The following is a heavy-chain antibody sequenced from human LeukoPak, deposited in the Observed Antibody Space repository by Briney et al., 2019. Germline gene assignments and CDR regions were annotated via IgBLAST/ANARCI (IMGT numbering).Heavy chain of an antibody. CDR3: ARGYDYVWGSCIDY. J-gene: IGHJ4*02. D-gene: IGHD3-16*01. CDR1: GGSISSGGYS. V-gene: IGHV4-30-2*01. CDR2: IYHSGST. Sequence: PSETLSLTCAVSGGSISSGGYSWSWIRQPPGKGLEWIGYIYHSGSTYYNPSLKSRVTISVDRSKNQFSLKLSSVTAADTAVYYCARGYDYVWGSCIDYWGQGTLVTVSS.